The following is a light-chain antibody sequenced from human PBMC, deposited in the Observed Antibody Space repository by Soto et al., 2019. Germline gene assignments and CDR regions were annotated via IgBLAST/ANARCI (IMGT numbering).Light chain of an antibody. V-gene: IGLV2-11*01. CDR1: SSDVGGYNY. CDR3: CSYAGSYTFV. Sequence: QLVLTQPRSVSGSPGQSVAISCTGTSSDVGGYNYVSWYQQHPGQAPKLMIYDVSKRPSGVPDRFSGSKSGNTASLTVSGLQAEDEADYYCCSYAGSYTFVFGGGTQLTVL. J-gene: IGLJ2*01. CDR2: DVS.